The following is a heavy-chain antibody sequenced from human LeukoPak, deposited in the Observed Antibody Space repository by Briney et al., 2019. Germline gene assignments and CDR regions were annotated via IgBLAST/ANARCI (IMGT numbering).Heavy chain of an antibody. D-gene: IGHD6-19*01. V-gene: IGHV1-69*01. CDR2: IIPIFGTA. CDR3: ARVNSGWYVDNWFDP. Sequence: SVKVSCKASGGTFSSYAISWVRQAPGQGLEWMGGIIPIFGTANYAQKFQGRVTITADESTSTAYMELSSLRSEDTAVYYCARVNSGWYVDNWFDPWGQGTLVTVSS. J-gene: IGHJ5*02. CDR1: GGTFSSYA.